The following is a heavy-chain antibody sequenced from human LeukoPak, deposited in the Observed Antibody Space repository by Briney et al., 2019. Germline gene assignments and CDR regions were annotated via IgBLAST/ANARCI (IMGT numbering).Heavy chain of an antibody. CDR1: GGSISSYD. D-gene: IGHD6-13*01. CDR2: TYTSGST. CDR3: ARVSSSWYQDWYFDL. Sequence: SETLSLTCTVSGGSISSYDWSWIRQPAGKGLEWIGRTYTSGSTNYNPSLKSRVTMSVDMSKNQFSLKLSSMIAADTAVYYCARVSSSWYQDWYFDLWGRGTLVTVPS. J-gene: IGHJ2*01. V-gene: IGHV4-4*07.